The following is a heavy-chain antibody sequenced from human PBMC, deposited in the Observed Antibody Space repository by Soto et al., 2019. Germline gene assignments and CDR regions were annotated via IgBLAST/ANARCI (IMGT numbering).Heavy chain of an antibody. J-gene: IGHJ4*02. CDR3: ARHKGDFDY. Sequence: EVQLLESGGGLVQPGGSLRLSCAASGFPFSTSAMNWVRQAPGKGLEWVSIISGTSDAAYYAESVKGRFTSSRDNSKNTLYLQMNSLRAEDTAVYYCARHKGDFDYWGQGTLVTVSS. V-gene: IGHV3-23*01. CDR2: ISGTSDAA. CDR1: GFPFSTSA. D-gene: IGHD3-16*01.